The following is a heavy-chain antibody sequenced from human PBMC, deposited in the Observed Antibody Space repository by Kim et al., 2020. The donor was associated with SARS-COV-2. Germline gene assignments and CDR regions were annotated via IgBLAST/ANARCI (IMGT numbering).Heavy chain of an antibody. D-gene: IGHD4-17*01. CDR2: IWYDGSNK. CDR1: GFTFSSYG. V-gene: IGHV3-33*01. CDR3: ASHRGDYVSELGF. J-gene: IGHJ4*02. Sequence: GGSLRLSCAASGFTFSSYGMHWVRQAPGKGLEWVAVIWYDGSNKYYADSVKGRFTISRDNSKNTLYLQMNSLRAEDTAVYYCASHRGDYVSELGFWGQGTLVTVSS.